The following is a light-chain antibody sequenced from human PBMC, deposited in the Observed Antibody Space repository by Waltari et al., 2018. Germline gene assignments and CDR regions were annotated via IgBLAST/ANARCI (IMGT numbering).Light chain of an antibody. Sequence: EIVLKQSPGNLSLSQGERANLSCRASQRVSSSYLAWYQHKPGQAPRLLIYGASSRATGIPDRFSGSGSGTDFTLTISRLEPEDFAVYYCQQYGSSLTWTFGQGTKVEIK. CDR1: QRVSSSY. V-gene: IGKV3-20*01. J-gene: IGKJ1*01. CDR2: GAS. CDR3: QQYGSSLTWT.